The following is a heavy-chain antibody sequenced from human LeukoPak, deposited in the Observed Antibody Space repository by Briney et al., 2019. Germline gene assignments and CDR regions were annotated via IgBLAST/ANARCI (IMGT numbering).Heavy chain of an antibody. J-gene: IGHJ4*03. V-gene: IGHV1-18*01. CDR2: ISAHNGNT. D-gene: IGHD2-2*01. Sequence: GASVKDSCQASGYTYTSHGISEVRQAPGKGLDWMGWISAHNGNTNYVQKLQDRVTINTDTSTRTASMGLKRLRSSDTAVYYYLRDAGDIVVVPAAMPIDYWGQGTMVTVSS. CDR1: GYTYTSHG. CDR3: LRDAGDIVVVPAAMPIDY.